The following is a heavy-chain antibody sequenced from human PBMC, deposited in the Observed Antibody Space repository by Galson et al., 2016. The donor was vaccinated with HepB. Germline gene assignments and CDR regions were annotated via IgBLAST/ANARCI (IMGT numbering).Heavy chain of an antibody. CDR3: ARRGGSYLDY. CDR2: IYPGDSDT. Sequence: QSGAEVKKPGESLKISCKGSGYTFTTYWIGWVRQMPGKGLEWMGIIYPGDSDTRYSPSFQGQVTISADKAINTAYMQRSSLKASDSGIYYCARRGGSYLDYWGQGTLVTVSS. V-gene: IGHV5-51*01. J-gene: IGHJ4*02. D-gene: IGHD1-26*01. CDR1: GYTFTTYW.